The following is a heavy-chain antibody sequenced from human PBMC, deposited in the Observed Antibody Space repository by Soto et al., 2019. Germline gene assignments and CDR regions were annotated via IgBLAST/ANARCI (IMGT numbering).Heavy chain of an antibody. J-gene: IGHJ4*02. CDR1: GHIFSNYW. CDR3: ARQRLWGTSGYYYFEN. Sequence: GESLKISCKGSGHIFSNYWIGWVRQMPGKGLEWMGIIYPGDSDTRYSPSFQGQVTITVDKSINTAYLQWSRLKASDTAMYYCARQRLWGTSGYYYFENWGQGTLGTVSA. D-gene: IGHD3-22*01. V-gene: IGHV5-51*01. CDR2: IYPGDSDT.